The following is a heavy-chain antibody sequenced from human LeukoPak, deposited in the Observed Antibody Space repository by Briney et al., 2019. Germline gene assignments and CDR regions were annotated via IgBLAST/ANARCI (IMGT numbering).Heavy chain of an antibody. CDR2: ISGSGGST. Sequence: TGGSLRLSCAASAFTFSNYNMHWVRQAPGKGLEWVSAISGSGGSTYYADSVKGRFTISRDNSKNTLYLQMNSLRAEDTAVYYCAKGYGSGSFPSDYWGQGTLVTVSS. D-gene: IGHD3-10*01. CDR1: AFTFSNYN. J-gene: IGHJ4*02. CDR3: AKGYGSGSFPSDY. V-gene: IGHV3-23*01.